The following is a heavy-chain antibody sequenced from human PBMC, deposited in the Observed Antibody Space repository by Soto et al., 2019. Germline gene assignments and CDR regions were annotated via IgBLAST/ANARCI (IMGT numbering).Heavy chain of an antibody. J-gene: IGHJ6*03. CDR1: SGSISSSNW. Sequence: PSETLSLTCAVSSGSISSSNWWSWVRQPPGKGLEWIGEIYHSGSTNYNPSLKSRVTISVDKSKNQFSLKLSSVTAADTAVYYCARGSDSSSWYSWYMDVWGKGTTVTVSS. CDR3: ARGSDSSSWYSWYMDV. D-gene: IGHD6-13*01. CDR2: IYHSGST. V-gene: IGHV4-4*02.